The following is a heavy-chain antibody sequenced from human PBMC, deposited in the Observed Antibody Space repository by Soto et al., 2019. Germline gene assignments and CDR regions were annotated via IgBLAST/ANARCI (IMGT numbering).Heavy chain of an antibody. V-gene: IGHV3-11*06. CDR3: AGVRLNLRGPFDY. D-gene: IGHD3-10*01. Sequence: GGSLRLSCAASGFTFSDYYMSWIRQAPGKGLEWVSYISSSSSYTNYADSVKGRFTISRDNAKNSLYLQMNSLRAEDTAVYYCAGVRLNLRGPFDYWGQGTLVTVSS. J-gene: IGHJ4*02. CDR1: GFTFSDYY. CDR2: ISSSSSYT.